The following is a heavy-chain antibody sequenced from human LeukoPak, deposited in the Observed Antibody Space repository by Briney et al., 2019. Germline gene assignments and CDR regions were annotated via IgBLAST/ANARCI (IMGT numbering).Heavy chain of an antibody. J-gene: IGHJ4*02. D-gene: IGHD4-17*01. CDR2: ISYDGSNK. Sequence: PGGSLRLSCVVSGFTFSRYSMTWVRQAPGKGLEWVAVISYDGSNKYYADSVKGRFTISRDNSKNTLYLQMNSLRAEDTAVYYCARVFDDYGDYGGIDYWGQGTLVTVSS. CDR1: GFTFSRYS. CDR3: ARVFDDYGDYGGIDY. V-gene: IGHV3-30*03.